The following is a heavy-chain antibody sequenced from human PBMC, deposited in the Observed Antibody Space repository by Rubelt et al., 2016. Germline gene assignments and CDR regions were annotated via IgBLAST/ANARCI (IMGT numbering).Heavy chain of an antibody. CDR2: ISYSGGDT. J-gene: IGHJ5*02. V-gene: IGHV3-23*01. CDR3: AKDRGDYWPPRFDP. Sequence: VQPGGSLRLSCAASGFTFSNYAMSWVRQAPGKGLEWVAAISYSGGDTYYADSVKGRFTISRDNSKNTLYLQMSSLRAEDTAVYYCAKDRGDYWPPRFDPWGQGTLVIVSS. D-gene: IGHD5-12*01. CDR1: GFTFSNYA.